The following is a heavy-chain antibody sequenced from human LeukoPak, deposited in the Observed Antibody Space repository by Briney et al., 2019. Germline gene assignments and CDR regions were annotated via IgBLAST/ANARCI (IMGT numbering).Heavy chain of an antibody. CDR3: AKGPGRQWTHKYYFDY. V-gene: IGHV3-30-3*01. CDR1: GFTFSSYA. CDR2: ISYDGSNK. D-gene: IGHD3-10*01. J-gene: IGHJ4*02. Sequence: GGSLRLSCAASGFTFSSYAMHWVRQAPGKGLEWVAVISYDGSNKYYADSVKGRFTISRDNSKNTLYLQMNSLRAEDTAVYYCAKGPGRQWTHKYYFDYWGQGTLVTVSS.